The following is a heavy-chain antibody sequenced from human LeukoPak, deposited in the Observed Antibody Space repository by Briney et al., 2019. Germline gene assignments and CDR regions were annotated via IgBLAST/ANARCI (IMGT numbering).Heavy chain of an antibody. D-gene: IGHD6-6*01. CDR3: ARENRQKEYSSSSGGYYYYMDV. J-gene: IGHJ6*03. V-gene: IGHV1-69*13. CDR2: FIPICGTA. Sequence: SVKVSCKASGGTFSSYATSRVRQAPGQGLESMGGFIPICGTANYAQKFQVKGPITADESTRTAYMELSSLRSEDTAVYYCARENRQKEYSSSSGGYYYYMDVWGKGTTVTVSS. CDR1: GGTFSSYA.